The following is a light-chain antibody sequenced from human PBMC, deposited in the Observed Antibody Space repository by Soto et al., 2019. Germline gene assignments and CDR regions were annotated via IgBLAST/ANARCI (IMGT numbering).Light chain of an antibody. CDR1: QSVSSNH. J-gene: IGKJ1*01. CDR2: GGS. Sequence: IVLTHSPGTLSLSPWEIATLSCRASQSVSSNHLAWYQQKPGQAPRLLIYGGSSRATGIPVRFSGSGSETDFTLTITRLEPEDFALYYCQQYSSSRTFGQATKVDIK. CDR3: QQYSSSRT. V-gene: IGKV3-20*01.